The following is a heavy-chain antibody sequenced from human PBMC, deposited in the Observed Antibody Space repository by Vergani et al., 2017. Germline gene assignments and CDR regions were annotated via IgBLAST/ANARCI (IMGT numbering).Heavy chain of an antibody. CDR3: ARVGEGVVLGSYDGFAT. CDR2: FVPILDKT. Sequence: QVQLVQSGTEVRKPGSSVKVSCKTSRGTLSSYAIAWVRQAPGQGLEWMGRFVPILDKTNYAQKFQDRISFGADESTSTAYMELSSLTFEDTGVYYCARVGEGVVLGSYDGFATWGQGTQVIVSS. V-gene: IGHV1-69*10. D-gene: IGHD2-15*01. CDR1: RGTLSSYA. J-gene: IGHJ5*02.